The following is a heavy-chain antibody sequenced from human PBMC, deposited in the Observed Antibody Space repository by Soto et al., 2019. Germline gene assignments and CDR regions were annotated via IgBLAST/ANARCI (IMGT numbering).Heavy chain of an antibody. CDR2: SIPIFGTA. D-gene: IGHD5-12*01. CDR3: ARDLRDGYKQYYFDY. Sequence: SVKVSCKASGGTFSTYAISCVLQSPVQGLDWMGGSIPIFGTANYAQKFQGRVTITADESTSTAYMELSSLRSEDTAVYYCARDLRDGYKQYYFDYWGQGTLVTVSS. V-gene: IGHV1-69*13. J-gene: IGHJ4*02. CDR1: GGTFSTYA.